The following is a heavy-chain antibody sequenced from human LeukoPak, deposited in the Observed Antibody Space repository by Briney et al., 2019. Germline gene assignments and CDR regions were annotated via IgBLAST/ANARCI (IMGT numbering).Heavy chain of an antibody. J-gene: IGHJ5*02. CDR2: IFPSGGEI. V-gene: IGHV3-23*01. Sequence: GGSLRLSCAASGFTFSTFAMIWVRQPPGTGLEWVSSIFPSGGEIHYADSVRGRFTISRDNSNNTLYLQMNSLRAEDTAVYYCAKDRMEEWLVTGNWFDPWGQGTLVTVSS. CDR1: GFTFSTFA. CDR3: AKDRMEEWLVTGNWFDP. D-gene: IGHD6-19*01.